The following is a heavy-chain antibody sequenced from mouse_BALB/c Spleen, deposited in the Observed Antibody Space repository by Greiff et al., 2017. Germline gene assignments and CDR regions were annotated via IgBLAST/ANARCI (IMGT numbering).Heavy chain of an antibody. J-gene: IGHJ3*01. CDR3: ARHGDYGSSRFAY. Sequence: EVQLVESGGGLVQPGGSLKLSCAASGFTFSSYTMSWVRQTPEKRLEWVAYISNGGGSTYYPDTVKGRFTISRDNAKNTLYLQMSSLKSEDTAMYYCARHGDYGSSRFAYWGQGTLVTVSA. CDR1: GFTFSSYT. V-gene: IGHV5-12-2*01. D-gene: IGHD1-1*01. CDR2: ISNGGGST.